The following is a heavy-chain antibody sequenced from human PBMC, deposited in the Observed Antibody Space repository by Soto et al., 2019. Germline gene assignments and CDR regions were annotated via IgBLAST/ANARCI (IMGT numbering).Heavy chain of an antibody. Sequence: SETLSLTCAVYGGSFSGYYWSWIRQPPGKGLEWIGEINHSGSTNYNPPLKSRVTISVDTSKNQFSLKLSSVTAADTAVYYCARGLIRFSLIYFDYWGQGTLVTVSS. CDR3: ARGLIRFSLIYFDY. CDR1: GGSFSGYY. CDR2: INHSGST. V-gene: IGHV4-34*01. J-gene: IGHJ4*02. D-gene: IGHD2-8*01.